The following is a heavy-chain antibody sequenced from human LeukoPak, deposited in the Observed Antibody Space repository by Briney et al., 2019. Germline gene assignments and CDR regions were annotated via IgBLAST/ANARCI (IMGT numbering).Heavy chain of an antibody. CDR2: IYYSGST. CDR1: GGSISSYY. V-gene: IGHV4-59*08. Sequence: SETLSLTCTVSGGSISSYYWSWIRQPPGKGLEWIGYIYYSGSTNYNPSLKSRVTISVDTSKNQFSLKLSPVTAADTAVYYCAIRSVPKSRLGAFDIWGQGTMATVSS. J-gene: IGHJ3*02. D-gene: IGHD7-27*01. CDR3: AIRSVPKSRLGAFDI.